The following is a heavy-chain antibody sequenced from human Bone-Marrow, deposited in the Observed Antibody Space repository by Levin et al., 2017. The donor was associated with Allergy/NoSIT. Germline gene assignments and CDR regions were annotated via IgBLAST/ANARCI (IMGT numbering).Heavy chain of an antibody. D-gene: IGHD2-2*01. V-gene: IGHV3-30-3*01. CDR2: ISYDGSNK. CDR1: GFTFSSYA. Sequence: PGESLKISCAASGFTFSSYAMHWVRQAPGKGLEWVAVISYDGSNKYYADSVKGRFTISRDNSKNTLYLQMNSLRAEDTAVYYCARDRSLPATAMGYYFDYWGQGTLVTVSS. CDR3: ARDRSLPATAMGYYFDY. J-gene: IGHJ4*02.